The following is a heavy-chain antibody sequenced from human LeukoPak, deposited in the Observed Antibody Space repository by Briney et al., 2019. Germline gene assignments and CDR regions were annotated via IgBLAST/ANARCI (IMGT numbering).Heavy chain of an antibody. CDR2: MNPNSGNT. D-gene: IGHD4-17*01. CDR3: ARGFSDYGDYDYDY. Sequence: ASVKVSCKASGYTFTSYDINWVRQATGQGLEWMGWMNPNSGNTGYAQKFQGRVTMTRNTSISTAYMELSSLRSEDTAVYYCARGFSDYGDYDYDYWGQGTLVIVSS. J-gene: IGHJ4*02. CDR1: GYTFTSYD. V-gene: IGHV1-8*01.